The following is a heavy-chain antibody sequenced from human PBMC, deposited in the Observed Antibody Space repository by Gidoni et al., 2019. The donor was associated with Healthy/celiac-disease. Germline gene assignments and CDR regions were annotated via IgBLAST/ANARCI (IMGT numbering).Heavy chain of an antibody. CDR3: AREKGLTIFFTFEAFDAFDI. J-gene: IGHJ3*02. D-gene: IGHD3-9*01. CDR2: IWYDGSNK. CDR1: GFTFSSYG. Sequence: QVQLVESGGGVVQPGRSLRLSCAASGFTFSSYGMPWVRQAPGKGLEWVAVIWYDGSNKYYADSVKGRFTISRDNSKNTLYLQMNSLRAEDTAVYYCAREKGLTIFFTFEAFDAFDIWGQGTMVTVSS. V-gene: IGHV3-33*01.